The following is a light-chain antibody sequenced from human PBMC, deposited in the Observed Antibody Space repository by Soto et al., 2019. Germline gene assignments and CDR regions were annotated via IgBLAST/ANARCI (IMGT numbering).Light chain of an antibody. J-gene: IGKJ1*01. V-gene: IGKV3-15*01. CDR2: GAS. Sequence: EIVMTQSPATLSVSPGERATLSCRASQSVSSNLAWYQQKPGQAPRHLIYGASTRATGIPARFSGSGSGTDFTLTISSLQSEDFAVYYCQQYRTFGQGTKVEIK. CDR3: QQYRT. CDR1: QSVSSN.